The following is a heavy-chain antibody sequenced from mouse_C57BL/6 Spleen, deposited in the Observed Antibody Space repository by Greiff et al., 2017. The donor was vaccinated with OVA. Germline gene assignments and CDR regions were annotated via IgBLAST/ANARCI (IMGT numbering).Heavy chain of an antibody. CDR2: IDPSDSYT. Sequence: QVQLQQPGAELVMPGASVKLSCKASGYTFTSYWMHWVKQRPGQGLEWIGEIDPSDSYTNYNQKFKGKSTLTVDKSSSTAYMQLSSLTSEDSAVYYCARSSGLRPYYYAMGYWGQGTSVTVSS. CDR3: ARSSGLRPYYYAMGY. D-gene: IGHD2-4*01. V-gene: IGHV1-69*01. CDR1: GYTFTSYW. J-gene: IGHJ4*01.